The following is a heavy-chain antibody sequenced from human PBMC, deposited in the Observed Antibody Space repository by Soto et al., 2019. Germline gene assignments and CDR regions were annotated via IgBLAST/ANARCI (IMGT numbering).Heavy chain of an antibody. V-gene: IGHV3-30-3*01. Sequence: QVQLVESGGGVVQPGRSLRLSCAASGFTFSSYAMHWVRQAPGKGLEWVAVISYDGSNKYYADSVKGRFTISRDNSKNTLYLXMNSLRAEDTAVYYCAREGLVPAATPWFDYWGQGTLVTVSS. CDR3: AREGLVPAATPWFDY. D-gene: IGHD2-2*02. CDR1: GFTFSSYA. J-gene: IGHJ4*02. CDR2: ISYDGSNK.